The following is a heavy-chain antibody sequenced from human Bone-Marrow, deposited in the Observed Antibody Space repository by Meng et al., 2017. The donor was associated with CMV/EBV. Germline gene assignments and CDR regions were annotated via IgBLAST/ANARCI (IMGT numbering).Heavy chain of an antibody. CDR1: GGSISSYY. J-gene: IGHJ6*02. CDR2: IYYSGST. Sequence: SETLSLTCTVSGGSISSYYWSWIRQPPGKGLEWIGYIYYSGSTNYNPSLKSRVTISVDTTNNQFSLKLSSVTAADTAVYFRARWWVDGMDVWGQGTTVTVSS. V-gene: IGHV4-59*01. D-gene: IGHD2-15*01. CDR3: ARWWVDGMDV.